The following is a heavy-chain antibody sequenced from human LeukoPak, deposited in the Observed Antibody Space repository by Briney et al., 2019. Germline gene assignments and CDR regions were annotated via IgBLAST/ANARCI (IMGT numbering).Heavy chain of an antibody. J-gene: IGHJ4*02. CDR1: GFAFRTYA. Sequence: GGSLRLSCVASGFAFRTYAMSWVRQAPGKGLEWVSVITGTGGGGNKTYYADSVKGRFSISRDDSKNTLFLQMDNLRADDTAVYFCATTVILDFWGQGALVLVSS. CDR2: ITGTGGGGNKT. D-gene: IGHD2-21*01. CDR3: ATTVILDF. V-gene: IGHV3-23*01.